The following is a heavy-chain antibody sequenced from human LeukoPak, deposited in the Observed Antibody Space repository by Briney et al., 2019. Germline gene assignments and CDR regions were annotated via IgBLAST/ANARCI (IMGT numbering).Heavy chain of an antibody. CDR2: IIPIFGTA. D-gene: IGHD2-2*01. J-gene: IGHJ4*02. CDR1: GGTFSSYA. V-gene: IGHV1-69*06. CDR3: ARERGCSSTSCPYYFDY. Sequence: SVKVSCKASGGTFSSYAISWVRQAPGQGLEWMGGIIPIFGTANYAQKFQGRVTITADKSTSTAYMELSSLRSEDTAVYYCARERGCSSTSCPYYFDYWGQGTLATVSS.